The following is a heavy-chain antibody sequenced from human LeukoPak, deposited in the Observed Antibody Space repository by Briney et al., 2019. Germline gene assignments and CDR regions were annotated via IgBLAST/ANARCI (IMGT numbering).Heavy chain of an antibody. Sequence: GRSLRLSCAASGFTFSSYAMHWVRQAPGKGLEWVANIKPDGSDQYYVDSVKGRFTISRDNAKNSLYLQMNSLRAEDTAVYYCAKDSYYDFWSGYSPLGYYYYYMDVWGKGTTVTVSS. CDR1: GFTFSSYA. V-gene: IGHV3-7*01. D-gene: IGHD3-3*01. J-gene: IGHJ6*03. CDR3: AKDSYYDFWSGYSPLGYYYYYMDV. CDR2: IKPDGSDQ.